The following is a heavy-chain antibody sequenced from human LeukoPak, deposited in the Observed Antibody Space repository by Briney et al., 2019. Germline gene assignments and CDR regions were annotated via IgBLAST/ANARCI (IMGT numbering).Heavy chain of an antibody. CDR1: GGSSSSYY. J-gene: IGHJ4*02. CDR3: VRHPWRMGSRDYNFDY. D-gene: IGHD3-16*01. Sequence: SETLSLTRTVSGGSSSSYYWSWIRQPPGKGLERIGHIYYSGSTNYNPSLKSRVTISVDTSKNQFSLKMTSVTAADTAVYYCVRHPWRMGSRDYNFDYWGQGTLVTVSS. CDR2: IYYSGST. V-gene: IGHV4-59*08.